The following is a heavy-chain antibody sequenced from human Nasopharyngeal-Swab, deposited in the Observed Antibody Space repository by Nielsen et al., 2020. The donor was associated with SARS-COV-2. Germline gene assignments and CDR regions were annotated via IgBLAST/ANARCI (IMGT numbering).Heavy chain of an antibody. Sequence: SETLSLTCAVYGGSFSAYYWGWIRQPPGKGLEWIAEINHSGSTNYNPSLKSRVTLSVDTSMNQFSLKLSSVTAADTAVYYCARGHQSISMIVVVIATAHFYFDSWGRGTLVTVTS. CDR2: INHSGST. J-gene: IGHJ4*02. CDR1: GGSFSAYY. D-gene: IGHD3-22*01. V-gene: IGHV4-34*01. CDR3: ARGHQSISMIVVVIATAHFYFDS.